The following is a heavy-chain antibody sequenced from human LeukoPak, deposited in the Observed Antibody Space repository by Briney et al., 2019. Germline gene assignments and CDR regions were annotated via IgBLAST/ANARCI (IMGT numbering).Heavy chain of an antibody. V-gene: IGHV4-38-2*01. CDR2: ICHSESS. J-gene: IGHJ4*02. CDR1: GASISVPYY. CDR3: ARVSDDEYGGNSGANYFDY. Sequence: PSETLSLTCAVPGASISVPYYWGWIRQSPGKGLEGFGKICHSESSYYNPSLKSRVTMSVDTSKNHFSLNVKSVTAADTAVYYCARVSDDEYGGNSGANYFDYWGRGTLVSVSS. D-gene: IGHD4-23*01.